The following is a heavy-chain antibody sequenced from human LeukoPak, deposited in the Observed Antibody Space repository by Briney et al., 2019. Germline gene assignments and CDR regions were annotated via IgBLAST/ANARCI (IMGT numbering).Heavy chain of an antibody. CDR3: AKTGFQWGYYFYYMDA. CDR2: ISYDGSNK. D-gene: IGHD1-14*01. V-gene: IGHV3-30*18. Sequence: PGGSLRLSCAASGFTFSNYGMHWVRQAPGKGLEWVAVISYDGSNKYYADSVKGRFTISRDNSKNTLYLQMNSLRAEDTAVYYCAKTGFQWGYYFYYMDAWGKGTTVTVSS. CDR1: GFTFSNYG. J-gene: IGHJ6*03.